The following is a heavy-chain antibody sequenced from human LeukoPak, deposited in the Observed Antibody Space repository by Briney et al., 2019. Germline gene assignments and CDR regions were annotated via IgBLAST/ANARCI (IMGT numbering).Heavy chain of an antibody. CDR3: ARVPYYDSGSYYNV. D-gene: IGHD3-10*01. V-gene: IGHV3-74*01. Sequence: GGSLRLSCAASGFTFSRDWMHWVRQTPGQGLVWVSRINSDGSSTNYADSVKGRFTISRDNAKNTLYLQMNSLRAEDTALYYCARVPYYDSGSYYNVWGQGTLVTVSS. CDR1: GFTFSRDW. CDR2: INSDGSST. J-gene: IGHJ4*02.